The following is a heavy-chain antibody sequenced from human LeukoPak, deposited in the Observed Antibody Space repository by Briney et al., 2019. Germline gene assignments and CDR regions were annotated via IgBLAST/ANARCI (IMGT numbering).Heavy chain of an antibody. CDR1: GASISSESYY. D-gene: IGHD5-24*01. CDR3: ARVMAVNPDWFDP. Sequence: SQTLSLTCTVSGASISSESYYWTWIRQPAGKGLEWIGRIYNTGSTKYNPSLKSRVTISIDTSKNQFSRKLNSVTAADTAVYYCARVMAVNPDWFDPWGQGTLVTVSS. J-gene: IGHJ5*02. CDR2: IYNTGST. V-gene: IGHV4-61*02.